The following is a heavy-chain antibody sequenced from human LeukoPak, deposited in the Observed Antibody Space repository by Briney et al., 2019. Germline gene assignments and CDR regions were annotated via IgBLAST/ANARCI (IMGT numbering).Heavy chain of an antibody. Sequence: ASVKVFCKASGYTFTDYYMHCVRQAPGQGLEWMGWINPNRDGTNYAQKFQGRVTMTRDTSTSTAYMELSRLRSDDTAVYYCARGGLPALYYYMDVWGKGTTVTVSS. CDR3: ARGGLPALYYYMDV. CDR2: INPNRDGT. V-gene: IGHV1-2*02. J-gene: IGHJ6*03. D-gene: IGHD1-26*01. CDR1: GYTFTDYY.